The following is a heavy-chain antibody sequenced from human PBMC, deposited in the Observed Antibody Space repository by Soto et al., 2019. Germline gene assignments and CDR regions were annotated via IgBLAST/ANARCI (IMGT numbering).Heavy chain of an antibody. CDR1: GGSISSYY. J-gene: IGHJ5*02. D-gene: IGHD3-10*01. Sequence: SETLSLTCTVSGGSISSYYWSWIRQPPGKGLEWIGYIYYSGSTNYNPSLKSRVTISVDTSKNQFSLKLSSVTAADTAVYYCARADRFGENWFDPWGQGTLVTVSS. V-gene: IGHV4-59*01. CDR2: IYYSGST. CDR3: ARADRFGENWFDP.